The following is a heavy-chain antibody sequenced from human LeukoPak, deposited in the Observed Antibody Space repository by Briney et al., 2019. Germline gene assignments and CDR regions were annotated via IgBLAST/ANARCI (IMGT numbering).Heavy chain of an antibody. D-gene: IGHD5-12*01. CDR2: ISSSSGTT. CDR1: GFTFSSYT. Sequence: GGSLRLSCAASGFTFSSYTMNWVRQAPGKGLEWISDISSSSGTTHYGDSVKGRFTISRDNSKNTLYLQMNSLRAEDTAVYYCAKVSYSGYDLDYWGQGTLVTVSS. CDR3: AKVSYSGYDLDY. V-gene: IGHV3-23*01. J-gene: IGHJ4*02.